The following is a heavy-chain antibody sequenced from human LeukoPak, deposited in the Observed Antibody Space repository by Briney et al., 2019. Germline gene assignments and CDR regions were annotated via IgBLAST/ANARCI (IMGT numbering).Heavy chain of an antibody. D-gene: IGHD6-13*01. J-gene: IGHJ5*02. CDR2: IYYSGST. CDR1: GGSISSYY. CDR3: ARPGPRYSSSWYQFNWFDP. V-gene: IGHV4-59*12. Sequence: SETLSLTCTVSGGSISSYYWSWIRQPPGKGLEWIGYIYYSGSTNYNPSLKSRVTISVDTSKNQFSLKLSSVTAADTAVYYCARPGPRYSSSWYQFNWFDPWGQGTLVTVSS.